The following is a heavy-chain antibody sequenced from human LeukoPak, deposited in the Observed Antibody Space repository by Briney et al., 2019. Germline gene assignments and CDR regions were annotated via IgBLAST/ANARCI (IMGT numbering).Heavy chain of an antibody. Sequence: GGSLRLSCAASGFSFSLYGMNWVRQAPWKGLEWVASISPSSTYTFYGDAVKGRFTISRDDTTNSVHLQMNSLGPEDTAVYYCARVAYTYVFDFWGQGTLLTVSS. D-gene: IGHD3-16*01. CDR3: ARVAYTYVFDF. J-gene: IGHJ4*02. CDR1: GFSFSLYG. CDR2: ISPSSTYT. V-gene: IGHV3-21*01.